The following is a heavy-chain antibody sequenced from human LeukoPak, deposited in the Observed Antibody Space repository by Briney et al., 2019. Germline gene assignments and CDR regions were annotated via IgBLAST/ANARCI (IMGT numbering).Heavy chain of an antibody. CDR1: GGSISTYY. V-gene: IGHV4-59*08. CDR2: IHYSGTT. J-gene: IGHJ4*02. D-gene: IGHD5-12*01. Sequence: PSETLSLTCTVSGGSISTYYWSWIRQPPGKGLEWIGYIHYSGTTNYNPSLKNRVTISLDTSKNQFSLNLSSVTTADTAVYYCARMGGYSGYATHWGQGTLVTVSS. CDR3: ARMGGYSGYATH.